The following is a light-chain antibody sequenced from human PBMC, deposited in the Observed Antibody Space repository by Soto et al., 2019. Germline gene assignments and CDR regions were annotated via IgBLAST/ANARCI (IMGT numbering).Light chain of an antibody. V-gene: IGKV1-5*01. CDR2: DAS. CDR3: QQYNTVGIT. Sequence: DIRMTQSPSTLSASVGDRVTLTCRASQSVSDWLAWYQQKPGKAPKLLIYDASTLETGVPSRFSGSGSQTEFTLTITSLQPDDFATYFCQQYNTVGITFGPGTTVDV. J-gene: IGKJ3*01. CDR1: QSVSDW.